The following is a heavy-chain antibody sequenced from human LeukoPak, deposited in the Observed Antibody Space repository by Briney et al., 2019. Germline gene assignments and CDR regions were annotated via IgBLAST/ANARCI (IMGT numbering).Heavy chain of an antibody. CDR3: ARDASSYGSGSYYPD. Sequence: SETLSLTCTVSGGSISSYYWSWIRQPPGKGLEWIGYIYYSGNTNYNPSLKSRVTISVDTSKNQFSLKLSSVTAADTAVYYRARDASSYGSGSYYPDWGQGTLVTVSS. D-gene: IGHD3-10*01. CDR2: IYYSGNT. CDR1: GGSISSYY. V-gene: IGHV4-59*01. J-gene: IGHJ4*02.